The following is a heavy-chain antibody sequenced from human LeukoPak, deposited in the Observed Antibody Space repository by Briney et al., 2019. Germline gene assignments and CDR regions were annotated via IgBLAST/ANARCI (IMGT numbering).Heavy chain of an antibody. CDR1: GGSISSHY. D-gene: IGHD4-17*01. J-gene: IGHJ3*02. CDR3: ARDLVTVTKGFDI. CDR2: IYYSGST. Sequence: SETLSLTCTVSGGSISSHYWSWIRQPPGKGLEWIGYIYYSGSTNYNPSLKSRVTISVDTSKNQFSLKLSSVTAADTAVYYCARDLVTVTKGFDIWGQGTMVSVS. V-gene: IGHV4-59*11.